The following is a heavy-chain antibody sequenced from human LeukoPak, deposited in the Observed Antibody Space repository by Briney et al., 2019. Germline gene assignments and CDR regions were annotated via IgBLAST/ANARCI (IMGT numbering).Heavy chain of an antibody. V-gene: IGHV4-39*01. CDR1: GGSISSTSYY. Sequence: SETLSLTCTVSGGSISSTSYYWPWIRQPPGKGLEWIGSIYYSGSTYYSPSLKSRVTISVDTSRNQFSLKLSSVTAADTAVYYCARPLADILTGYYIAWGQGTLVTVSS. J-gene: IGHJ5*02. CDR3: ARPLADILTGYYIA. D-gene: IGHD3-9*01. CDR2: IYYSGST.